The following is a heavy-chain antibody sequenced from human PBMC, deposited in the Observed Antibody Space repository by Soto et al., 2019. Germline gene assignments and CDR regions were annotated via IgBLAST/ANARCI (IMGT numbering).Heavy chain of an antibody. CDR2: ISAYNGNT. CDR3: ARDLPGQWLDPTNPGY. D-gene: IGHD6-19*01. CDR1: GYTFTSYG. V-gene: IGHV1-18*04. J-gene: IGHJ4*02. Sequence: ASVKVSCKASGYTFTSYGISWVRQAPGQGLEWMGWISAYNGNTNYAQKLQGRVTMTTDTSTSTAYMELRSLRSDDTAVYYCARDLPGQWLDPTNPGYWGQGPLATASS.